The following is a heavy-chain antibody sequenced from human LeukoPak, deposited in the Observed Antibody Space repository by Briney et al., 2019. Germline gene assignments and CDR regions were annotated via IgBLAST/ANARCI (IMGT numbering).Heavy chain of an antibody. CDR1: GGSISSYY. V-gene: IGHV4-59*01. Sequence: SEILSLTCTVSGGSISSYYWSWIRQPPGKGLEWIGYIYYSGSTNYNPSLKSRVTISRDTSKNQFSLKLTSVTTADTAVYYCARAGGVKTAALDLDYWGQGTLVTVSS. J-gene: IGHJ4*02. CDR2: IYYSGST. D-gene: IGHD6-25*01. CDR3: ARAGGVKTAALDLDY.